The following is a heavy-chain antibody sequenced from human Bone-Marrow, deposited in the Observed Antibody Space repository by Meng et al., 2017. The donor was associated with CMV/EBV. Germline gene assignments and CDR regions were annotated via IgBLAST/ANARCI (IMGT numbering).Heavy chain of an antibody. J-gene: IGHJ4*02. CDR3: ARDRRGGSITIFGVAFDY. V-gene: IGHV3-21*01. CDR2: ISSSSSYI. Sequence: GGSLRPSCAASGFTFSSYSMNWVRQAPGKGLEWVSSISSSSSYIYYADSVKGRFTISRDNAKNSLYLQMNSLRAEDTAVYYCARDRRGGSITIFGVAFDYWGQGTLVTVSS. CDR1: GFTFSSYS. D-gene: IGHD3-3*01.